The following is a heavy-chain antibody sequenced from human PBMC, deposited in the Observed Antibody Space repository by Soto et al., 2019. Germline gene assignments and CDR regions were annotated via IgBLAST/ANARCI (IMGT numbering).Heavy chain of an antibody. Sequence: EVQLLESGGGLVQPGGSLRLSCAASGFTVSSYAMRWVRQAPVKGLEWVTAISGSGGSTYYADSVKGRCTISRDNSKNTLYLQMNSLRAEDTAVYYCARRGSGSYYDYWGQGTLVTVSS. D-gene: IGHD1-26*01. CDR3: ARRGSGSYYDY. J-gene: IGHJ4*02. CDR2: ISGSGGST. CDR1: GFTVSSYA. V-gene: IGHV3-23*01.